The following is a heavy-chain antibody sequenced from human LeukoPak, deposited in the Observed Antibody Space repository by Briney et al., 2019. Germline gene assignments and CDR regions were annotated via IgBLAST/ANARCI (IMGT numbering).Heavy chain of an antibody. V-gene: IGHV4-59*08. CDR3: ARQTVAYSSGWWADAFDI. J-gene: IGHJ3*02. CDR2: IYYSGST. D-gene: IGHD6-19*01. CDR1: GGSISSYY. Sequence: PSETLSLTCTVSGGSISSYYWSWIRQPPGKGLEWIGYIYYSGSTNYNPSLKSRVTISVDMSKNQFSLKLSSVTAADTAVYYCARQTVAYSSGWWADAFDIWGQGTMVTVSS.